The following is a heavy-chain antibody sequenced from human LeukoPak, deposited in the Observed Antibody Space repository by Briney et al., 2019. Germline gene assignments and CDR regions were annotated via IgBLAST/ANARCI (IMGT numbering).Heavy chain of an antibody. V-gene: IGHV4-34*01. CDR3: ARGKVYDYVWGSYRRPTCFDY. D-gene: IGHD3-16*02. Sequence: SETPSLTCAVYGGSFSGYYWSWIRQPPGKGLEWIGEINHSGSTNYNPSLKSRVTISVDTSKNQFSLKLSSVTAADTAVYYCARGKVYDYVWGSYRRPTCFDYWGQGTLVTVSS. CDR1: GGSFSGYY. J-gene: IGHJ4*02. CDR2: INHSGST.